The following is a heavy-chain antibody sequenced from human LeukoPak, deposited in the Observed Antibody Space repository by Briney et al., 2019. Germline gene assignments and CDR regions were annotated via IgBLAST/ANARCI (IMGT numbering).Heavy chain of an antibody. CDR2: IYYSGTT. J-gene: IGHJ4*02. V-gene: IGHV4-39*07. CDR1: GDSIRRSSEY. CDR3: AREAFGVFGVVKPIHY. D-gene: IGHD3-3*01. Sequence: SETLSLTCTVSGDSIRRSSEYWAWIRQAPGKGLEWIGTIYYSGTTYYSPSPKSRVTFSVDTSKNQFSLKLTSVTAADTAVYYCAREAFGVFGVVKPIHYWGQGILVTVSA.